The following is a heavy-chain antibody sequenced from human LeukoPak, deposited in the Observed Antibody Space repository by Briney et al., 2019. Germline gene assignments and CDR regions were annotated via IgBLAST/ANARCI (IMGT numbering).Heavy chain of an antibody. CDR2: IYYSGST. J-gene: IGHJ3*02. CDR1: GGSISSGDYY. V-gene: IGHV4-30-4*01. D-gene: IGHD4-17*01. CDR3: ARGVRTGAFDI. Sequence: SETLSLTCTVSGGSISSGDYYWSWIRQPPGKGLEWIGYIYYSGSTYYNPSLKSRVTISVDTSKNQFSLKLSSVTAADTAVYYCARGVRTGAFDIWGQGTMVTVSS.